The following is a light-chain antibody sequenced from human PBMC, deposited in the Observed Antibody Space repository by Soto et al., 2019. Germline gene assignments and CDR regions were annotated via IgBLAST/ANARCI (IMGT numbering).Light chain of an antibody. Sequence: QSVLTQPASVSGSPGQSITISCTGSGRDIGAYNYVSWYQQHPGKAPKLIIYGVKNRPSGVSNRFSGSKSGNTASLTVSGLQAEDEADYYCSSYAGSDNFVLFGGGTKVTVL. V-gene: IGLV2-14*01. CDR2: GVK. CDR3: SSYAGSDNFVL. CDR1: GRDIGAYNY. J-gene: IGLJ2*01.